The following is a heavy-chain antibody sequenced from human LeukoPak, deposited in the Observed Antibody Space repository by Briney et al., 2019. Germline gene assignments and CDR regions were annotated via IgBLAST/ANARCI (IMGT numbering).Heavy chain of an antibody. CDR1: GYTFTGYY. V-gene: IGHV1-2*02. D-gene: IGHD3-22*01. CDR3: ARGITMIVVVNTYYFDY. CDR2: INPNRGGT. Sequence: ASVKVSCKASGYTFTGYYMHWVRQAPGQGLEWMGWINPNRGGTNYAQKFQGRVTMTRDTSISTAYMELSRLRSDDTAVYYCARGITMIVVVNTYYFDYWGQGTLVTVSS. J-gene: IGHJ4*02.